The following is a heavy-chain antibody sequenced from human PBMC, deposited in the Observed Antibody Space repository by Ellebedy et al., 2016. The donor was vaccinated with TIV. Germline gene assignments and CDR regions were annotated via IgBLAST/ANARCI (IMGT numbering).Heavy chain of an antibody. CDR1: GFTFSSYD. CDR3: ARVRFGDPAVDY. Sequence: GESLKISCAASGFTFSSYDMHWVRQGTGKGLEWVSAIGTAGDTYYPGSVKGRFTISRENAKNSLYLQITSLRAEDTAVYYCARVRFGDPAVDYWGQGTLVTVSS. V-gene: IGHV3-13*01. D-gene: IGHD2-21*01. CDR2: IGTAGDT. J-gene: IGHJ4*03.